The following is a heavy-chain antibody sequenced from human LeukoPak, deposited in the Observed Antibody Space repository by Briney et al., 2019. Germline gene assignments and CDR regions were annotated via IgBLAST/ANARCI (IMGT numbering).Heavy chain of an antibody. J-gene: IGHJ5*02. CDR3: ASEGLYSGYSVHNWFDP. D-gene: IGHD5-12*01. Sequence: SETLSLTCTVSGYSISSGYYWGWIRQPPGKGLEWIGNIYHSGSTDYNPSLKSRVTISVDTSKNQFSLKLSSVTAADTAVYYCASEGLYSGYSVHNWFDPWGQGTLVTVSS. CDR1: GYSISSGYY. CDR2: IYHSGST. V-gene: IGHV4-38-2*02.